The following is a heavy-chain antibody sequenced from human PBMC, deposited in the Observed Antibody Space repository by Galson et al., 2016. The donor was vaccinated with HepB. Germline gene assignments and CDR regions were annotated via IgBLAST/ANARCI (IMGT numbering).Heavy chain of an antibody. D-gene: IGHD3-3*01. J-gene: IGHJ5*02. CDR2: LRSGSTTI. CDR3: AREGYDLWSCYAPSSNWFDP. V-gene: IGHV3-21*01. CDR1: GFTFSSYS. Sequence: SLKLSCAASGFTFSSYSMMWVRHTPGKGLQWVSFLRSGSTTIYYADSVKGRFTNSRDNAKNSLYLQKNSLRAEDTAVYYCAREGYDLWSCYAPSSNWFDPWGQGTLVTVSS.